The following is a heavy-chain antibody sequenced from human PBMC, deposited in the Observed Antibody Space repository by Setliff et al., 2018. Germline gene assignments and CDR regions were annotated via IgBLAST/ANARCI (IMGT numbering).Heavy chain of an antibody. CDR3: ARDRTAYNYGMDV. Sequence: SETLSLTCTVSGGSITESFWSWIRQPAGKGLEWIGRMFVSKTTDYNPSLKSRVSMSMDTPNNEFYLKLSSVTAADTAIYFCARDRTAYNYGMDVWGQGTTVTVSS. V-gene: IGHV4-4*07. CDR1: GGSITESF. J-gene: IGHJ6*02. D-gene: IGHD5-18*01. CDR2: MFVSKTT.